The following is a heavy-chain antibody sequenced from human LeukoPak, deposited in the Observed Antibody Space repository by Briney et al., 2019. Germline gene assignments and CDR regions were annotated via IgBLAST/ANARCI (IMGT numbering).Heavy chain of an antibody. D-gene: IGHD3-9*01. CDR2: ISGSGGST. J-gene: IGHJ5*02. CDR1: GFTFSSYA. V-gene: IGHV3-23*01. Sequence: QPGGSLRLSCAASGFTFSSYAMSWVRQAPGKGLEWVSAISGSGGSTYYADSVKGRFTISRDNSKNTLYLQMNSLRAEDAAVYYCAKVLTFDYAGNWFDPWGQGTLVTVSS. CDR3: AKVLTFDYAGNWFDP.